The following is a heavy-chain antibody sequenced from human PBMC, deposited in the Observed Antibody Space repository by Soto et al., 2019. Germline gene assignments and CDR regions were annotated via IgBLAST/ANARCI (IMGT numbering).Heavy chain of an antibody. Sequence: SDTLSLTCSVAGCAISTGKYYWTWIADPPGRGLEWIGYIYYSGSTYYNPSLKSRVTISVDTSKNQFSLKLSSVTAADTAVYYCARRAGGSGSYYPLTRYYGMDVWGQGTTVS. CDR1: GCAISTGKYY. V-gene: IGHV4-30-4*02. D-gene: IGHD3-10*01. J-gene: IGHJ6*02. CDR3: ARRAGGSGSYYPLTRYYGMDV. CDR2: IYYSGST.